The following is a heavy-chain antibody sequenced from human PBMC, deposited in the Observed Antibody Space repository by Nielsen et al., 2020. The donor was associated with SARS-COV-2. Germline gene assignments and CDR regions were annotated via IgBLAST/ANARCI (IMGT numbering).Heavy chain of an antibody. D-gene: IGHD1-14*01. CDR3: ARDREPGYNAVDY. CDR1: GFSFSDFG. J-gene: IGHJ4*02. V-gene: IGHV3-48*01. CDR2: ISSGSATM. Sequence: GGSLRLSCAASGFSFSDFGMTWVRQAPGKGLEWLSYISSGSATMYYADSVKGRFTVSRDNAKNSLYLRMNSLRAEDTAIYYCARDREPGYNAVDYWGQGTLVTVSS.